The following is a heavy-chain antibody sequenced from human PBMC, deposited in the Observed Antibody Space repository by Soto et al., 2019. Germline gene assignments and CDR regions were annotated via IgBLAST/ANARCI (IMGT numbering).Heavy chain of an antibody. D-gene: IGHD5-12*01. Sequence: GASVKVSCKASGGTFSSYGINWVRQAPGQGLEWMGWISAYNGNTHYAQKLQGRVTMTTDTSTSTAYMELRSLRSDDTAVYYCARVQSGYDFAYWGQGTLVTVSS. J-gene: IGHJ4*02. CDR1: GGTFSSYG. CDR2: ISAYNGNT. CDR3: ARVQSGYDFAY. V-gene: IGHV1-18*01.